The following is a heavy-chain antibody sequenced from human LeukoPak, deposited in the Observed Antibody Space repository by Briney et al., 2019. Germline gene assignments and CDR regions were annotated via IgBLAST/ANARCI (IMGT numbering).Heavy chain of an antibody. CDR3: AHLHAANDNEPNDY. D-gene: IGHD1-1*01. Sequence: SVKVSCKVSGYTFTDYYMHWVQQAPGQGLEWMGGIIPIFGTANYAQKFQGRVTITTDESTSTAYMELSSLRSEDTAVYYCAHLHAANDNEPNDYWGQGTLVTVSS. V-gene: IGHV1-69*05. CDR1: GYTFTDYY. CDR2: IIPIFGTA. J-gene: IGHJ4*02.